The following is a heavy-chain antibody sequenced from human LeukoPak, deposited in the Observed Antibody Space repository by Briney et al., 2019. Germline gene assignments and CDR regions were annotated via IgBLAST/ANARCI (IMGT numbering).Heavy chain of an antibody. J-gene: IGHJ6*03. V-gene: IGHV4-34*01. CDR2: INHSGST. Sequence: SETLSLTCAVYGGSFSGYYWSWIRQPPGKGLEWIGEINHSGSTNYNPSLKSRVTISVDTSKNQFSLKLSSVTAADTAVYYCARIHYRLRSYYYYYYMDVWGKGTTVTISS. CDR3: ARIHYRLRSYYYYYYMDV. D-gene: IGHD4-17*01. CDR1: GGSFSGYY.